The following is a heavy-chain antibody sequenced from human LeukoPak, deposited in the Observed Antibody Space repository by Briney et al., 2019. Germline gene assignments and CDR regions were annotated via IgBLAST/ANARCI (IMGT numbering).Heavy chain of an antibody. Sequence: GRSLRLSCGGSGFIFDDYAMHWVRQAPGKGLEWVSGVNWNSGAIDYAESVKGRFTISRDNAKNFLYLQMNSLRTEDTALYFCARDRAYSYGYTYFDLWGRGTLVTVSS. J-gene: IGHJ2*01. CDR3: ARDRAYSYGYTYFDL. CDR2: VNWNSGAI. CDR1: GFIFDDYA. D-gene: IGHD5-18*01. V-gene: IGHV3-9*01.